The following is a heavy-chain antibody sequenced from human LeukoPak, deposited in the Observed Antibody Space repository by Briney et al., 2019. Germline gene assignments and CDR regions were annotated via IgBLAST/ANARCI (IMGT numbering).Heavy chain of an antibody. CDR3: TQETDAFDI. CDR1: GFSFSSYA. J-gene: IGHJ3*02. V-gene: IGHV3-30*18. CDR2: ISYDGSDK. Sequence: GSLRLSCAASGFSFSSYAMHWVRQAPGKGLEWVAFISYDGSDKYYADSVKGRFTISRDNSKNTLYLQMNSLRAEDTAVYYCTQETDAFDIWGQGTMVTVSS.